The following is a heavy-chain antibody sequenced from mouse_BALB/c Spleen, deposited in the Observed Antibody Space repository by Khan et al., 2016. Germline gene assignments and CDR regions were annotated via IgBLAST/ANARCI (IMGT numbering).Heavy chain of an antibody. Sequence: VQLQQSGAELVKPGASVKLSCTTSGFNIKDTYMHWVKQRPEQGLEWIGRIDPANGNTKYDPKFQGKATITADTSSNTAYLQLSSLTSEDTAVYYVSRSGWYFDVWGGETTVTVSS. J-gene: IGHJ1*01. CDR3: SRSGWYFDV. CDR2: IDPANGNT. CDR1: GFNIKDTY. V-gene: IGHV14-3*02.